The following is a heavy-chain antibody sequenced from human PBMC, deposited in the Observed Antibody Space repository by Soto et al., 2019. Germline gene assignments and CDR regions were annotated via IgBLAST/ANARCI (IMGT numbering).Heavy chain of an antibody. V-gene: IGHV4-59*01. J-gene: IGHJ4*02. D-gene: IGHD6-19*01. CDR3: ARDLAVAGRGLDY. Sequence: TSQTLSLTCTVSGGSISSYYWSWIRQPPGKGLEWIGYIYYSGSTNYNPSLKSRVTISVDTSKNQFSLKLSSVTAADTAVYYCARDLAVAGRGLDYWGQGTLVTVSS. CDR1: GGSISSYY. CDR2: IYYSGST.